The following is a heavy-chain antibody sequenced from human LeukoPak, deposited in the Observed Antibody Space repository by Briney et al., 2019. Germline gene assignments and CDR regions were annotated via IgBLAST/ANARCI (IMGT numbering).Heavy chain of an antibody. Sequence: GGSLRLSCEASGFTFNTYAIYWVRQAPGKGLEWVSGICGSGGCTYYADSVKGRFTISRDNSKNTVYLQMDSLTADDTAVYYCAKTTVGYSSGRYPGWPADCWGQGTLVTVSS. D-gene: IGHD6-19*01. CDR3: AKTTVGYSSGRYPGWPADC. V-gene: IGHV3-23*01. CDR1: GFTFNTYA. J-gene: IGHJ4*02. CDR2: ICGSGGCT.